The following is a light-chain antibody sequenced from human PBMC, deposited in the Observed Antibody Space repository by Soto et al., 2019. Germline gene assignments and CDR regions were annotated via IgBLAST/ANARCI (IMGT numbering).Light chain of an antibody. J-gene: IGLJ7*01. Sequence: QSALTQPPSASGSPGQSVTISCTGTSSDVGAYNYVSWYQQHPGKAPKLMIYDVSKRPSGVPYRFSGSKSGNAASLTVSGLQGEDEADYYCSSYAGSSCVFGGGTHLTVL. CDR3: SSYAGSSCV. CDR1: SSDVGAYNY. CDR2: DVS. V-gene: IGLV2-8*01.